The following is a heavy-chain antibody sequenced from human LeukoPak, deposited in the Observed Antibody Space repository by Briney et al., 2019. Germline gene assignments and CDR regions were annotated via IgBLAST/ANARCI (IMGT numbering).Heavy chain of an antibody. Sequence: SQTLSLTCAISGDSVSSNSAAWNGIRQSPSRGLEWLGRTYYRSKWYNDYAVSVKSRITINPDTSKNQFSLQLNSVTPEDTAVYYCARGSGDYFPYYYYGMDVWGQGTTVTVSS. CDR1: GDSVSSNSAA. CDR2: TYYRSKWYN. V-gene: IGHV6-1*01. D-gene: IGHD4-17*01. J-gene: IGHJ6*02. CDR3: ARGSGDYFPYYYYGMDV.